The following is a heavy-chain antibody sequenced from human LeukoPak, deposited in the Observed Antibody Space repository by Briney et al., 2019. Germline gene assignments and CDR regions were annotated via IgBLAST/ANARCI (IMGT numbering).Heavy chain of an antibody. J-gene: IGHJ6*03. Sequence: SVKVSCKASGGTFSSYAISWVRQAPGQGLEWMGGIIPIFGTANYAQKFQGRVTITADESTSTAYMELSSLRSQDTAVYYCASGSSGWYEFYYYYYYMELWGKGTTVTVSS. CDR1: GGTFSSYA. V-gene: IGHV1-69*01. D-gene: IGHD6-19*01. CDR3: ASGSSGWYEFYYYYYYMEL. CDR2: IIPIFGTA.